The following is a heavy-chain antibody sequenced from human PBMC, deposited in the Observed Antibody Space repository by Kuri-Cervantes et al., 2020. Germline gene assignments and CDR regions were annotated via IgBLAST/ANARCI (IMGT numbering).Heavy chain of an antibody. Sequence: GSLRLSCAVYGGSFSGYYWSWIRQPPGKGLEWIGEINHSGSTNYNPSLKSRVTISVDTSKNQFSLKLSSVTAADTAVYYCARHGLSLNYYYDSSGYYHFDYWGQGTLVTVSS. D-gene: IGHD3-22*01. CDR3: ARHGLSLNYYYDSSGYYHFDY. CDR1: GGSFSGYY. J-gene: IGHJ4*02. CDR2: INHSGST. V-gene: IGHV4-34*01.